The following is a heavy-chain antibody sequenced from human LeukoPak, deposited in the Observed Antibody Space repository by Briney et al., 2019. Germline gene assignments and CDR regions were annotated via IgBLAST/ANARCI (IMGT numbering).Heavy chain of an antibody. V-gene: IGHV4-59*08. Sequence: SETLSLTCTVSGGSISTYYWSWIRQPPGKGLEWIGYIFHSGSTNYNPSLKSRVTISVDTSKNQFSLKLSSVTAVDTAVYYCARSAGSGSYYPFDYWGQGTLVTVSS. CDR2: IFHSGST. CDR3: ARSAGSGSYYPFDY. CDR1: GGSISTYY. D-gene: IGHD3-10*01. J-gene: IGHJ4*02.